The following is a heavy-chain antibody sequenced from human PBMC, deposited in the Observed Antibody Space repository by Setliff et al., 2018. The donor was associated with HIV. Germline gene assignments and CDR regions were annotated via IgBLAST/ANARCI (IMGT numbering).Heavy chain of an antibody. J-gene: IGHJ5*02. D-gene: IGHD3-22*01. CDR1: GGSIGLYY. V-gene: IGHV4-59*01. CDR3: ARGDDLHDGSGYYYP. CDR2: IYDSHFT. Sequence: PSETLSLTCTVSGGSIGLYYWSWIRQPPGKGLEWIGYIYDSHFTNYSPSLQSRVAISVDTSRNQLSLKLDSVTAADTAVYYCARGDDLHDGSGYYYPWGQGTLVTVSS.